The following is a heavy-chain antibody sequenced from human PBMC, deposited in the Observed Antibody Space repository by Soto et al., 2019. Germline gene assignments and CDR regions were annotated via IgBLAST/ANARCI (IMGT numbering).Heavy chain of an antibody. CDR3: VRERGHFDAFDI. Sequence: GGSLRLSCAASGFMFTNYGMHWVRQAPGKGLEWVAVVWANGINNYYAAFVGGRFTISRDNSKNSLYLQMNSLRVEDTALYFCVRERGHFDAFDIWGQRTMVTVSS. CDR1: GFMFTNYG. V-gene: IGHV3-33*01. CDR2: VWANGINN. J-gene: IGHJ3*02.